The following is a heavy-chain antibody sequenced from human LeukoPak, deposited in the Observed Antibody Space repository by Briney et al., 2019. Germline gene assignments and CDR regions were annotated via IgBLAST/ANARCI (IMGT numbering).Heavy chain of an antibody. CDR2: INPNSGGT. CDR3: ARVKVGATIYYFDY. D-gene: IGHD1-26*01. CDR1: GYTFTGYY. Sequence: ASVKVSCKASGYTFTGYYMHWVRQAPGQRLGWVGWINPNSGGTNYAQKFQGRVTMTRDTSISTAYMELSRRRSDDTAVYYCARVKVGATIYYFDYWGQGTLVAVSS. V-gene: IGHV1-2*02. J-gene: IGHJ4*02.